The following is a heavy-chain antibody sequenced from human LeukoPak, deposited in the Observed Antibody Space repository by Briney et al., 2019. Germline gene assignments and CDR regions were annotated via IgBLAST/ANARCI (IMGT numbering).Heavy chain of an antibody. CDR2: ISYDGSNK. J-gene: IGHJ4*02. CDR3: ASSYSSSWYFGNYFDY. V-gene: IGHV3-30*04. CDR1: GFTFSSYA. D-gene: IGHD6-13*01. Sequence: TGGSLRLSCAASGFTFSSYAMHWVRQAPGKGLGWVAVISYDGSNKYYADSVKGRFTISRDNSKNTLYLQMNSLRAEDTAVYDCASSYSSSWYFGNYFDYWGQGTLVTVSS.